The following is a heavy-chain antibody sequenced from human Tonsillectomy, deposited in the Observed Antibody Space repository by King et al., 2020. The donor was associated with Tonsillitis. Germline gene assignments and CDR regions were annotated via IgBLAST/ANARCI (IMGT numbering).Heavy chain of an antibody. D-gene: IGHD6-19*01. CDR2: ISGSGDST. V-gene: IGHV3-23*04. CDR1: GFTFSTYA. CDR3: AKGSPSRGWRFDY. Sequence: VQLVESGGGLVQPGGSLRLPCAASGFTFSTYAMSWVRQAPGEGLEWVSTISGSGDSTDYADAVRGRFTISRDNSKNTLYLQMSSLRAEDTAVYYCAKGSPSRGWRFDYWGQGPLVTVSS. J-gene: IGHJ4*02.